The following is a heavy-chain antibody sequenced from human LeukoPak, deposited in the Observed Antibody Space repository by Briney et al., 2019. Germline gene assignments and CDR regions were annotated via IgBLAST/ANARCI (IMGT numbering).Heavy chain of an antibody. V-gene: IGHV3-30*18. CDR2: ISYDGSNK. CDR1: GFTFSSYG. Sequence: HPGGSLRLSCAASGFTFSSYGMHWVRQAPGRGLEWVAVISYDGSNKYYADSVKGRFTISRDNPKNTLYLQMNSLRAEDTAVYYCAKAGYDSSVFDYWGQGTLVTVSS. CDR3: AKAGYDSSVFDY. D-gene: IGHD3-22*01. J-gene: IGHJ4*02.